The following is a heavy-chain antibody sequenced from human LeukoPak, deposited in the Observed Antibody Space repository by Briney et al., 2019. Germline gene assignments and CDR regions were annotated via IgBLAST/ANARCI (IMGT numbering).Heavy chain of an antibody. D-gene: IGHD5-24*01. CDR3: ARDSMATGDY. CDR2: IIPIFGIA. Sequence: ASVKVSCKASGGTFSSYAISWVRQAPGQGLEWMGRIIPIFGIANYAQKLQGRVTITADKSTSTAYMELSSLRSEDTAVYYCARDSMATGDYWGQGTLVTVSS. CDR1: GGTFSSYA. V-gene: IGHV1-69*04. J-gene: IGHJ4*02.